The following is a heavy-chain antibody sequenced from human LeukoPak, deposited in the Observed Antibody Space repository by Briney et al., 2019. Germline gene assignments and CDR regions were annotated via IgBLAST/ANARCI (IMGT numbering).Heavy chain of an antibody. CDR3: ARGGIAAAGPYYYYGMDV. CDR1: GGSFSGYY. V-gene: IGHV4-34*01. CDR2: INHSGST. Sequence: SETLSLTCAVYGGSFSGYYWSWIRQPPGKGLEWIGEINHSGSTNYNPSLKSRVTISVDTSKNQFSLKLSSVTAADTAVYYCARGGIAAAGPYYYYGMDVWGQGTTVTVSS. J-gene: IGHJ6*02. D-gene: IGHD6-13*01.